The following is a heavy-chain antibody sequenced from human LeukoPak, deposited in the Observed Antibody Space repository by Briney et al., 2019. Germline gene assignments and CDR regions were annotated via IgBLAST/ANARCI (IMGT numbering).Heavy chain of an antibody. CDR1: GYNFIDYW. CDR3: ARSSIAERAFDI. D-gene: IGHD2-21*01. V-gene: IGHV5-51*01. CDR2: IYPGDSDT. Sequence: GESLKISCKGSGYNFIDYWIAWVRQMPGKGLELMGIIYPGDSDTRYSPSFQGQVTISADKSISTAFLQWSSLKASDTAMYYCARSSIAERAFDIWGQGTMVTVSS. J-gene: IGHJ3*02.